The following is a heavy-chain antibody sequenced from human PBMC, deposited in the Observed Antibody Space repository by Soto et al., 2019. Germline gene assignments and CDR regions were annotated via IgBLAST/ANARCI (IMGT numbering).Heavy chain of an antibody. CDR1: GFTFSSYG. CDR2: ISYDGSNK. CDR3: AKDSLSGPYYYYGMDV. D-gene: IGHD3-16*02. Sequence: GGSLRLSCAASGFTFSSYGMHWVRQAPGKGLEWVAVISYDGSNKYYADSVKGRFTISRDNSKNTLYLQMNSLRAEDTAVYYCAKDSLSGPYYYYGMDVWGQGTTGTVSS. J-gene: IGHJ6*02. V-gene: IGHV3-30*18.